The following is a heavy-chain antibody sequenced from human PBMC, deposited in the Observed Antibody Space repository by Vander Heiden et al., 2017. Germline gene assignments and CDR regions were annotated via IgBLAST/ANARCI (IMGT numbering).Heavy chain of an antibody. V-gene: IGHV1-46*01. Sequence: VSCKASGYTFTSYYMHWVRQAPGQGLEWMGIINPSGGSTSYAQKFQGRVTMTRDTSTSTVYMELSSLRSEDTAVYYCARVEVPRRAAAHYYFDYWGHGTMVTVCS. CDR3: ARVEVPRRAAAHYYFDY. CDR2: INPSGGST. J-gene: IGHJ4*01. CDR1: GYTFTSYY. D-gene: IGHD6-13*01.